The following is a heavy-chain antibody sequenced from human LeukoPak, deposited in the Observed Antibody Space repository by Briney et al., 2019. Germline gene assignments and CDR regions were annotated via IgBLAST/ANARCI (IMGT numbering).Heavy chain of an antibody. CDR2: INSDGSST. V-gene: IGHV3-74*01. J-gene: IGHJ5*02. Sequence: GGSLRLSCAASGFTFSSYWMHWVRQAPGKGLVWVSRINSDGSSTSYADSVKGRFTISRDNAKNTLYLQMNSLRAEDTAVYYCVRGRYCSGGSCLLINWFDPWGQGTLVTVSS. CDR1: GFTFSSYW. CDR3: VRGRYCSGGSCLLINWFDP. D-gene: IGHD2-15*01.